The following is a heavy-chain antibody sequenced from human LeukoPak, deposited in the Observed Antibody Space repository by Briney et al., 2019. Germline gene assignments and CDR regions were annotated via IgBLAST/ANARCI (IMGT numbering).Heavy chain of an antibody. J-gene: IGHJ3*02. Sequence: SQTLSLTCAISGDSVSSNSAAWNWIRQSPPRGLEWLGRTYYRSKWYNDYAVSVKSRITINPDTSKNQFSLQLNSVTPEDTAVYYCARSYSRLTDDAFDIWGQGTMVTVSS. CDR2: TYYRSKWYN. CDR1: GDSVSSNSAA. V-gene: IGHV6-1*01. CDR3: ARSYSRLTDDAFDI. D-gene: IGHD1-20*01.